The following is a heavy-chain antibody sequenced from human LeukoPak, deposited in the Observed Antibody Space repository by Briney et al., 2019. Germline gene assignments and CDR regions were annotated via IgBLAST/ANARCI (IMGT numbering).Heavy chain of an antibody. Sequence: ASVKVSCKASGYSVTRYGFSWVRQAPGQGLEWMGWISAYNGHTNYAQNFQGRVTMTTDTSTSTAYMELRSLRSDDTAVYFCARAYSSTWYGDYWGQGTLVTVSS. V-gene: IGHV1-18*01. CDR1: GYSVTRYG. D-gene: IGHD6-13*01. CDR3: ARAYSSTWYGDY. CDR2: ISAYNGHT. J-gene: IGHJ4*02.